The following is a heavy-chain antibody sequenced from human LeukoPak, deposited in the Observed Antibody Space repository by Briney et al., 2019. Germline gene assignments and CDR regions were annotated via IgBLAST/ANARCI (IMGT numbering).Heavy chain of an antibody. CDR2: IYYSGST. CDR3: ARGSPNSYYYDSSGYRFDY. CDR1: GGSISSYY. Sequence: SETLSLTCTVSGGSISSYYRSWIRQPPGKGLEWIGYIYYSGSTNYNPSLKSRVTISVDTSKNQFSLKLSSVTAADTAVYYCARGSPNSYYYDSSGYRFDYWGQGTLVTVSS. J-gene: IGHJ4*02. V-gene: IGHV4-59*12. D-gene: IGHD3-22*01.